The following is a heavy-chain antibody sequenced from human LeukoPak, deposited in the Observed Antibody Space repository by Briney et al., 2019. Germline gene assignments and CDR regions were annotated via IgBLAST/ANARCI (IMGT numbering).Heavy chain of an antibody. Sequence: PGGSLRLSCAASGFTLSNYGMSWVRQAPGKGLEWVSVIRGSGGGTYYADSVKGRFTISRDNSKNTGYLQMNGLRAEDTAVYYCVKARMPHCGTDCLESWGQGTLVTVSS. CDR1: GFTLSNYG. V-gene: IGHV3-23*01. CDR2: IRGSGGGT. CDR3: VKARMPHCGTDCLES. D-gene: IGHD2-21*02. J-gene: IGHJ4*02.